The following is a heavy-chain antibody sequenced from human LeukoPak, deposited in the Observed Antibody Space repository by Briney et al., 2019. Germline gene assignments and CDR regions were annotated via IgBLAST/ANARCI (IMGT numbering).Heavy chain of an antibody. V-gene: IGHV4-39*01. CDR2: IYYSGST. CDR1: GGSISSSSHY. CDR3: ARHGIVVVPASLKILRFLEWLLPAPFDY. J-gene: IGHJ4*02. Sequence: PSETLSLTCTVSGGSISSSSHYWGWIRQPPGKGLEWIGSIYYSGSTYYNPSLKSRVTISVDTSKNQFSLKLSSVTAADTAVYYCARHGIVVVPASLKILRFLEWLLPAPFDYWGQGTLVTVSS. D-gene: IGHD3-3*01.